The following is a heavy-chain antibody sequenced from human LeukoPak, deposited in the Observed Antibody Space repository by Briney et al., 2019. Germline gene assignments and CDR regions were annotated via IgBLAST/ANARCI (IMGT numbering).Heavy chain of an antibody. Sequence: GGSLRLSCAASGFPSSVYWMSWVRQAPGKGLEWVANIKQDESARYYVDSVRGRFTISRDNAKSSVSLQMNSLRVDDTAVYYCARDSGLRAFDLWGRGTLVTVSS. J-gene: IGHJ2*01. D-gene: IGHD3-10*01. CDR1: GFPSSVYW. CDR3: ARDSGLRAFDL. CDR2: IKQDESAR. V-gene: IGHV3-7*04.